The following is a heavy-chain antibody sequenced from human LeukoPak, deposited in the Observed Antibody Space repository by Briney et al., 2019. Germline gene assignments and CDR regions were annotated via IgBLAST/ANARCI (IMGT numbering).Heavy chain of an antibody. CDR3: ARAEYSGSYTGYAFDI. Sequence: GSSVKVSCKASGGTFSSYAISWVRQAPGQGLEWMGGIIPIFGTANYAQKFQGRVTITTDESTSTAYMELSSLRSEDTAVYYCARAEYSGSYTGYAFDIWGQGTMVNVSS. D-gene: IGHD1-26*01. V-gene: IGHV1-69*05. CDR1: GGTFSSYA. J-gene: IGHJ3*02. CDR2: IIPIFGTA.